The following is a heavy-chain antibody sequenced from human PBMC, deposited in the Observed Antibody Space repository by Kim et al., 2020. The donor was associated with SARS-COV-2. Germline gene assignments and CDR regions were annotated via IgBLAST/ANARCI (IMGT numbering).Heavy chain of an antibody. Sequence: GGSLRLSCAASGFTFSTYGMHWVRQTPGKGLEWVAVTSYDGSNKYYTDSVKGRFTISRDNSKNTLYLQMNSLRPDDTAVYYCARGRTSSGGSCPDYWGQGTLVTVSS. CDR2: TSYDGSNK. CDR1: GFTFSTYG. CDR3: ARGRTSSGGSCPDY. V-gene: IGHV3-30*03. D-gene: IGHD2-15*01. J-gene: IGHJ4*02.